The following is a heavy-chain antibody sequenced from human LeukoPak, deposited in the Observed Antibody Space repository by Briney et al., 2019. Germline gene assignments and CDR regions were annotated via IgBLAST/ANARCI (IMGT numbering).Heavy chain of an antibody. J-gene: IGHJ4*02. V-gene: IGHV3-23*01. D-gene: IGHD1-26*01. CDR1: GFTFSDYS. CDR2: ISGSADNT. CDR3: AKRTPYTGSSQSFDY. Sequence: GGSLRLSCVASGFTFSDYSMSWVRQAPGKGLEWVSAISGSADNTYYADSVKGRFAISRDNSKNTLYLQLSTLRADDTAVYYCAKRTPYTGSSQSFDYWGQGTLVTVSS.